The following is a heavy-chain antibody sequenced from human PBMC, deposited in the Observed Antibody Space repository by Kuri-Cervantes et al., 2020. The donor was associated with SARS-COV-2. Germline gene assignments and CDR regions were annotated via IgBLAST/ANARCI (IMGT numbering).Heavy chain of an antibody. CDR1: GFTFSSYG. J-gene: IGHJ4*02. CDR3: ARDFGFGSWELLGTDY. V-gene: IGHV3-33*01. D-gene: IGHD1-26*01. CDR2: IWYDGSNT. Sequence: GESLKISCAASGFTFSSYGMHWVRQAPGKGLEWVAVIWYDGSNTYYADSVKGRFTISRDNSKNTLYLQMNSLRAEDTAVYYCARDFGFGSWELLGTDYWDQGTLVTVSS.